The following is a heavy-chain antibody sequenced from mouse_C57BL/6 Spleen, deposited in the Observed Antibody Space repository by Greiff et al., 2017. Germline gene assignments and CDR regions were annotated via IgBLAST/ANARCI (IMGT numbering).Heavy chain of an antibody. CDR2: IYPRDGST. CDR3: ARFPYYGSSYDYFDY. V-gene: IGHV1-78*01. Sequence: QVQLQQSDAELVKPGASVKISCKVSGYTFTDHTIHWMKQRPEQGLEWIGYIYPRDGSTKYNEKFKGKATLTADKSSSTAYMQLNSLTSEDSAVYFCARFPYYGSSYDYFDYWGQGTTLTVSS. J-gene: IGHJ2*01. CDR1: GYTFTDHT. D-gene: IGHD1-1*01.